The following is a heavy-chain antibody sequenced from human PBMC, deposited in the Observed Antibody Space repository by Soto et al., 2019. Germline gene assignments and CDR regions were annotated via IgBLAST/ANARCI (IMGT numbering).Heavy chain of an antibody. CDR2: IYYSGST. CDR1: GGSISSGGYY. J-gene: IGHJ3*02. CDR3: ARQVSSAFDI. V-gene: IGHV4-39*01. Sequence: SSETLSLTCAVSGGSISSGGYYWSWIRQHPGKGLEWIGSIYYSGSTYYNPSLKSRVTISVDTSKNQFSLKLSSVTAADTAVYYCARQVSSAFDIWGQGTMVTVSS.